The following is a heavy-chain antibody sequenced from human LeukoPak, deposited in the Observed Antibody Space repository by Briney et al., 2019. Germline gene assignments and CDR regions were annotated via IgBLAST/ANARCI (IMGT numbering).Heavy chain of an antibody. D-gene: IGHD2/OR15-2a*01. V-gene: IGHV3-23*01. CDR3: VRGWGSTVYASAFDV. Sequence: GGSLRLSCAASGFTFSSYAMSWVRQAPGKGLEWVSAISGSGGSTYYADSVKGRFTISRDNSKNTLYLQMNSLRAEDTAVYYCVRGWGSTVYASAFDVWGQGTMVTVSS. CDR2: ISGSGGST. J-gene: IGHJ3*01. CDR1: GFTFSSYA.